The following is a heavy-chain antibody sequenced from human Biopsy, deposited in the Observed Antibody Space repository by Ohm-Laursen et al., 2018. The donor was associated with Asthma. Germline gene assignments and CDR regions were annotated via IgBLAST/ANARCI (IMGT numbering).Heavy chain of an antibody. Sequence: GASVKVSCKPSGYTFYSAGITCVRQSPGQELEWMGWISVYNGNTKVAQKLQDRVTMITDTSTSTAYMELRCLRSDDTAVHFCARAVDYSRYYGIDVWGQGTTVTVS. CDR1: GYTFYSAG. D-gene: IGHD3-10*01. V-gene: IGHV1-18*01. CDR2: ISVYNGNT. CDR3: ARAVDYSRYYGIDV. J-gene: IGHJ6*02.